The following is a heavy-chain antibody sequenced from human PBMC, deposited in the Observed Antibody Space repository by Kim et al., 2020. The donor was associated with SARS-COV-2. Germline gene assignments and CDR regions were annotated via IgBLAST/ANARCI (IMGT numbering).Heavy chain of an antibody. J-gene: IGHJ4*02. CDR1: GDSISSYY. CDR3: ASNDHSSSWYTLDY. CDR2: IYYTGNT. D-gene: IGHD6-13*01. Sequence: SETLSLTCSVSGDSISSYYWSWIRQPPGKGLEWIGYIYYTGNTNYNPSLKSRVTISVDTSKNHFSLKLSSVTAADTAVYYCASNDHSSSWYTLDYWDQGTLVTVSS. V-gene: IGHV4-59*08.